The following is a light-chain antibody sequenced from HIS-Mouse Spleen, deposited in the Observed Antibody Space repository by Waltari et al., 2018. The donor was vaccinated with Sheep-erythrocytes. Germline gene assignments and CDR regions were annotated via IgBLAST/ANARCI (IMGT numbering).Light chain of an antibody. J-gene: IGLJ3*02. CDR2: HDS. Sequence: SYELTQPPSVSVSPGQTASITFSGDHLGDKYACWYQQKPGQSPVLVIYHDSKRPSGTPERFSGSNSGNTATLTISGTQAMDEADYYCQAWDSSTAWVFGGGTKLTVL. V-gene: IGLV3-1*01. CDR1: HLGDKY. CDR3: QAWDSSTAWV.